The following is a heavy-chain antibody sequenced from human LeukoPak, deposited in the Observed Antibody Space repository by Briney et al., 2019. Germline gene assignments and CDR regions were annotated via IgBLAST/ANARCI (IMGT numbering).Heavy chain of an antibody. CDR3: VRSLCRGSCAFNP. J-gene: IGHJ5*02. V-gene: IGHV1-2*02. CDR2: ISPDSGGT. CDR1: GYTFTGHY. D-gene: IGHD2-15*01. Sequence: GASVSVSCKASGYTFTGHYIHWVRQAPGQGPEWMGWISPDSGGTRYAQKFQGRVTLTRDTSVNTAYMELSTLRSDDTAVYYCVRSLCRGSCAFNPWGQGTLVTVSS.